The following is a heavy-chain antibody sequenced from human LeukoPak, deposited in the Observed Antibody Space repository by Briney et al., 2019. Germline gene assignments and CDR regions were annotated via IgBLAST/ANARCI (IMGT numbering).Heavy chain of an antibody. V-gene: IGHV1-2*02. CDR3: ARGGTGGTTPPFY. D-gene: IGHD1-1*01. CDR1: GYTFTGYY. CDR2: INPNNGGT. J-gene: IGHJ4*02. Sequence: ASVKVSCKASGYTFTGYYLHWVRQAPGQGLEWMGWINPNNGGTNYAQKFQDRVTMTRDTSISTAYMELSRLTSDDTAVYYCARGGTGGTTPPFYWGQGTLVTVSS.